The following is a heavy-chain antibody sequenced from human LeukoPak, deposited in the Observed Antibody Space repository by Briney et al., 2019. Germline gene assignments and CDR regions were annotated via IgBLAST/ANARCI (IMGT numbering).Heavy chain of an antibody. CDR3: ARGGGLDV. V-gene: IGHV3-7*04. J-gene: IGHJ6*02. Sequence: PGGSLRLSCAVSGLTFSSSWMDWVRQAPGEGLEWVASINPDGNKKYSADSVKGRFTISRDNAENSLYLQMNSLRVEDTAFYYCARGGGLDVWGQGATVTVSS. CDR1: GLTFSSSW. CDR2: INPDGNKK.